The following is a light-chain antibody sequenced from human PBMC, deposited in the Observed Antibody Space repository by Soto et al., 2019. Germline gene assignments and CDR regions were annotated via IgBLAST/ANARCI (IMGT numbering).Light chain of an antibody. V-gene: IGLV2-14*01. Sequence: QSALTQPASVSGSPGQSITISCTGTSSDVGGYYYVSWYQHHPGKAPKLMIHQVSNRPSGVSNRFSGSKSGNTASLTISGLQAEDEADYYCSSYTSSNTFYVFGTGTKVTVL. CDR1: SSDVGGYYY. CDR3: SSYTSSNTFYV. CDR2: QVS. J-gene: IGLJ1*01.